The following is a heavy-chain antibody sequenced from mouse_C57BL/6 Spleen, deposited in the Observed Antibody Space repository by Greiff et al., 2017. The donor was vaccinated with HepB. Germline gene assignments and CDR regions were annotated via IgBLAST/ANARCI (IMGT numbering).Heavy chain of an antibody. V-gene: IGHV1-54*01. D-gene: IGHD2-13*01. CDR2: INPGSGGT. Sequence: QVQLKESGAELVRPGTSVKVSCKASGYAFTNYLIEWVKQRPGQGLEWIGVINPGSGGTNYNEKFKGKATLTADKSSSTAYMQLSSLTSEDSAVYFCAREETTAMDYWGQGTSVTVSS. CDR3: AREETTAMDY. J-gene: IGHJ4*01. CDR1: GYAFTNYL.